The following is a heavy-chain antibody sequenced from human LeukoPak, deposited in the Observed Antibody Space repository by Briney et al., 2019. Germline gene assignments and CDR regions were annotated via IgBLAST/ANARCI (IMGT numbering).Heavy chain of an antibody. CDR1: GGTFSSYA. J-gene: IGHJ4*02. Sequence: ASVKVSCKASGGTFSSYAISWVRQAPGQGLEWMGGITPIFGTANYAQKFQGRVTITADESTSTAYMELSSLRSEDTAVYYCARDWNYGLGFFDYWGQGTLVTVSS. D-gene: IGHD1-7*01. CDR3: ARDWNYGLGFFDY. CDR2: ITPIFGTA. V-gene: IGHV1-69*13.